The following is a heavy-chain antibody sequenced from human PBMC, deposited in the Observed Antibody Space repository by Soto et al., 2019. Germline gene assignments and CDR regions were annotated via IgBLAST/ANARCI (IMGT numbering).Heavy chain of an antibody. V-gene: IGHV1-46*01. CDR3: ARVALWFGELAYYYYYGMDV. CDR1: GYTFTSYY. CDR2: INPSGGST. Sequence: GASVKVSCKASGYTFTSYYMHWVRQAPGQGLEWMGIINPSGGSTSYAQKFQGRVTMTRDTATSTVYMELSSLRSEDTAVYYCARVALWFGELAYYYYYGMDVWGQGTTVTVSS. D-gene: IGHD3-10*01. J-gene: IGHJ6*02.